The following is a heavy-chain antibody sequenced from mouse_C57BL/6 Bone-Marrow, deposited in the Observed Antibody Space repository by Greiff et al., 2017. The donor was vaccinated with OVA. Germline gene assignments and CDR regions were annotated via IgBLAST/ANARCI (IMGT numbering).Heavy chain of an antibody. J-gene: IGHJ1*03. V-gene: IGHV1-80*01. CDR3: ARYSPYYYGSSDWYFDV. CDR1: GYAFSSYW. Sequence: QVQLQQSGAELVKPGASVKISCKASGYAFSSYWMNWVKQRPGKGLEWIGQIYPGDGDTNYNGKFKGKATLTADKSSSTAYMQLSSLTSEDSAVYFCARYSPYYYGSSDWYFDVWGTGTTVTVSS. D-gene: IGHD1-1*01. CDR2: IYPGDGDT.